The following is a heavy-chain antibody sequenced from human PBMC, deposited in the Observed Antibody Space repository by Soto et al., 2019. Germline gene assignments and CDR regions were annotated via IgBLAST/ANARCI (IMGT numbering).Heavy chain of an antibody. V-gene: IGHV3-30*18. CDR2: ISYDGSNK. Sequence: PGGSLRLSCAASGFTFSSYGMHWVRQAPGKGLEWVAVISYDGSNKYYADSVKGRFTISRDNSKNTLYLQMNSLRAEDTAVYYCAKDPRGESVGQQLDAYRDYYYYMDVWGKGTTVTVSS. CDR1: GFTFSSYG. D-gene: IGHD6-13*01. CDR3: AKDPRGESVGQQLDAYRDYYYYMDV. J-gene: IGHJ6*03.